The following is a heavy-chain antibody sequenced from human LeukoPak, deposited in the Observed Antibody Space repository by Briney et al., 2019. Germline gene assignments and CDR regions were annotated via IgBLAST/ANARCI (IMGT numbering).Heavy chain of an antibody. V-gene: IGHV4-34*01. D-gene: IGHD6-19*01. CDR2: INHSGST. CDR1: GGSFSGYY. J-gene: IGHJ4*02. Sequence: SETLSLTCAVYGGSFSGYYWSWIRQPPGKGLEWIGEINHSGSTNYNPSLKSRVTISVDTSKNQFSLKLSSVTAADTAVYYCARGARGWYLRYWRQGTLVTVSS. CDR3: ARGARGWYLRY.